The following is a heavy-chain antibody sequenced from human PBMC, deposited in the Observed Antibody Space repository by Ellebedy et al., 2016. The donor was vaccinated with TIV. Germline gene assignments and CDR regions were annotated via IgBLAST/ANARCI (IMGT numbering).Heavy chain of an antibody. J-gene: IGHJ4*02. CDR3: ARDDSSGYYCFDY. Sequence: SGPTLVXPTQNLTLTCTFSGFSLTTSGVGVGWIRQPPGKALEWLAIIYWDDDERYSPSLKSRLTITKDTSKNQVVLTMINMDPVDTATYHCARDDSSGYYCFDYWGQGALVTVSS. D-gene: IGHD3-22*01. V-gene: IGHV2-5*02. CDR1: GFSLTTSGVG. CDR2: IYWDDDE.